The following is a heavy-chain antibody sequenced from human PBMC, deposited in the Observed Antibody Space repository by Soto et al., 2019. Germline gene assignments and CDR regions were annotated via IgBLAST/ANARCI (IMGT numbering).Heavy chain of an antibody. CDR1: GGSISSYY. J-gene: IGHJ6*02. CDR3: ARIAADLGATDGMDV. D-gene: IGHD6-13*01. Sequence: SETLSLTCTVSGGSISSYYWSWIRQPPGKGLEWIGYIYYSGSTNYNPSLKSRVTISVDTSKNQFSLKLSSVTAADTAVYYCARIAADLGATDGMDVWGQGTTVTVSS. CDR2: IYYSGST. V-gene: IGHV4-59*01.